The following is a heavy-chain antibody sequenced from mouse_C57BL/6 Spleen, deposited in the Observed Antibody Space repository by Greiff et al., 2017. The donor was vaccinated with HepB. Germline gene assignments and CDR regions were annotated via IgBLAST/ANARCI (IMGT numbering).Heavy chain of an antibody. V-gene: IGHV3-6*01. J-gene: IGHJ2*01. Sequence: EVKLMESGPGLVKPSQSLSLTCSVTGYSITSGYYWHWIRQFPGNKLEWMGYISYDGSNNYNPSLKNRISITSDTSKNQFFLKLNSVTTEATSTYASASETVITTGDFDYWGQGTTLTVSS. CDR3: ASETVITTGDFDY. CDR1: GYSITSGYY. CDR2: ISYDGSN. D-gene: IGHD1-1*01.